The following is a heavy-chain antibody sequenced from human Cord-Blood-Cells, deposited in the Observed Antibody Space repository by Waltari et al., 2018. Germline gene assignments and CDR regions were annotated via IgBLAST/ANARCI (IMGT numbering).Heavy chain of an antibody. V-gene: IGHV3-23*01. CDR2: ISGRGGST. D-gene: IGHD6-6*01. CDR1: GFTFSSYA. Sequence: TASGFTFSSYAMSWVRQAPGKGLEWVSAISGRGGSTYYADSVKGRFTISRDNSKNTLYLQMNSLRAEDTAVYYCAKDKGDSSSSDYYYYMDVWGKGTTVTVSS. J-gene: IGHJ6*03. CDR3: AKDKGDSSSSDYYYYMDV.